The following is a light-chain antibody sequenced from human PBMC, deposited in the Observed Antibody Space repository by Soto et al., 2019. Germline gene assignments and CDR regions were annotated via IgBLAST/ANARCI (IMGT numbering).Light chain of an antibody. CDR1: QSVSSN. CDR3: QQYSAWPFT. J-gene: IGKJ4*01. V-gene: IGKV3-15*01. CDR2: GVS. Sequence: EVVMTQSPATLSVSPGERATLSCRASQSVSSNFLAWYQQKPGQAPRLLIYGVSIRATGIPARFSGSGSGTEFTLTISSLQSEDFAVYYCQQYSAWPFTFGGGTKVEI.